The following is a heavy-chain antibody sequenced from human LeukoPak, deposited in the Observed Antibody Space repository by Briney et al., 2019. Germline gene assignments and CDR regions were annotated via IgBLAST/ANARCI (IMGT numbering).Heavy chain of an antibody. V-gene: IGHV1-69*05. CDR1: GGTFSSYV. CDR2: IIPIFGTA. D-gene: IGHD2-2*01. J-gene: IGHJ6*03. Sequence: SVKVSCKASGGTFSSYVISWVRQAPGQGLEWMGGIIPIFGTANYAQKFQGRVTITTDESTSTAYMELSSLRSEDTAVYYCARSAPIVVVSADHYYYMDVWGKGTTVTVSS. CDR3: ARSAPIVVVSADHYYYMDV.